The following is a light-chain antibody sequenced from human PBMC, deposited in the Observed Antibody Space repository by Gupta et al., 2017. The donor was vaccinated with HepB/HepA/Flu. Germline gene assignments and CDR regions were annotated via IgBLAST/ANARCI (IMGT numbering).Light chain of an antibody. J-gene: IGKJ2*01. Sequence: EIVMTQSPATLSVSPGERATLSCRASQSVSSNLAWYQQKPGQAPRLPIYGASTRATGIPARFSGSGSGTEFXLTISSXQSEDFAVYYCQQYNNWPPMYTFGXGTKLEIK. V-gene: IGKV3-15*01. CDR1: QSVSSN. CDR2: GAS. CDR3: QQYNNWPPMYT.